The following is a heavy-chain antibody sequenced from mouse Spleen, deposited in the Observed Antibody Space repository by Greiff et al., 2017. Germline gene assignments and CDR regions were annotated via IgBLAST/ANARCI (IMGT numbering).Heavy chain of an antibody. J-gene: IGHJ4*01. CDR2: INPITGDT. CDR1: GYSFTGYY. D-gene: IGHD1-1*01. Sequence: EVQLQESGPELVKPGASVKISCKASGYSFTGYYMNWVKQSPEKSLEWIGEINPITGDTTYNQKFKAKATLTVDKSSSTAYMQLKSLTSEDSAVYYCARRVGYAMDYWGQGTSVTVSS. CDR3: ARRVGYAMDY. V-gene: IGHV1-42*01.